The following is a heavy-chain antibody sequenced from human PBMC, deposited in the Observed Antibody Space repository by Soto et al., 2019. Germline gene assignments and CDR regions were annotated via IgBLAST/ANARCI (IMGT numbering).Heavy chain of an antibody. Sequence: QVQLVQSGAEVKKPGSSVKVSCKASGGTFSSYAISWVRQAPGQGLEWMGGIIPSFGTANYAQKFEGRVTITADESTSTADMELSSLRSEDTAVYYCARYGALLSGYDLLGAGGWGQGTLVTVSS. D-gene: IGHD5-12*01. J-gene: IGHJ4*02. CDR2: IIPSFGTA. CDR1: GGTFSSYA. V-gene: IGHV1-69*01. CDR3: ARYGALLSGYDLLGAGG.